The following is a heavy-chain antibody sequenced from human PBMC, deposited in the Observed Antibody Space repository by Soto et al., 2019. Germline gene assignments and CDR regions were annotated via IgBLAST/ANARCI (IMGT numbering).Heavy chain of an antibody. CDR1: GFTFSVYG. CDR3: AKDRGFGELTYYTYGLDV. V-gene: IGHV3-30*18. CDR2: TSYDGSHK. J-gene: IGHJ6*02. Sequence: GSLRLSCAASGFTFSVYGMHWVLQAPCKGLEWVAVTSYDGSHKYYADSVKGRFTISRDNPKKTVYLQMNNLRPEDTAVYYCAKDRGFGELTYYTYGLDVWGQGTTVTVSS. D-gene: IGHD3-10*01.